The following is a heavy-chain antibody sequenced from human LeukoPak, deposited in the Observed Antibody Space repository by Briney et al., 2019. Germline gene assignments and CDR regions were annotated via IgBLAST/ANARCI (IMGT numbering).Heavy chain of an antibody. J-gene: IGHJ4*02. CDR3: AKDAGVYSSSSSGYFDY. Sequence: GGSLRHSCAASGFTFSSYAMSWVRQAPGKGLEWVSAISGSGGSTYYADSVKGRFTISRDNSKNTLYLQMNSLRAEDTAVYYCAKDAGVYSSSSSGYFDYWGQGTLVTVSS. D-gene: IGHD6-6*01. CDR2: ISGSGGST. V-gene: IGHV3-23*01. CDR1: GFTFSSYA.